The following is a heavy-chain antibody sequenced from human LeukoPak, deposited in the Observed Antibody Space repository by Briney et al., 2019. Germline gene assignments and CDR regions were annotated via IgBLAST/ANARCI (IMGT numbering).Heavy chain of an antibody. Sequence: GASVKVSCKASGCTFTSYDINWVRQATGQGLEWMGWMNPNSGNTGYAQKFQGRVTMTRNTSISTAYMELSSLRSEDTAVYYCARGTARLYYYYMDVWGKGTTVTVSS. V-gene: IGHV1-8*01. CDR2: MNPNSGNT. CDR3: ARGTARLYYYYMDV. CDR1: GCTFTSYD. J-gene: IGHJ6*03. D-gene: IGHD6-6*01.